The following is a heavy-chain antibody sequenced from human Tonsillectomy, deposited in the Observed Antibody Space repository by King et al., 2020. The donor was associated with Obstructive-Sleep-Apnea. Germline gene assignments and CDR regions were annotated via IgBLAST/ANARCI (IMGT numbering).Heavy chain of an antibody. CDR2: IKRETDGGTT. CDR3: TTEQNRGYVDY. D-gene: IGHD3-16*02. Sequence: DVQLVESGGGLVKPGGSLRLSCAASGFTFSDAWMNWVRQAPGKGLEWVGRIKRETDGGTTDYAAPVKARFTISRDDSKNTLYLQMNSLKTEDTAVYYCTTEQNRGYVDYWGQGTLVTVSS. CDR1: GFTFSDAW. J-gene: IGHJ4*02. V-gene: IGHV3-15*01.